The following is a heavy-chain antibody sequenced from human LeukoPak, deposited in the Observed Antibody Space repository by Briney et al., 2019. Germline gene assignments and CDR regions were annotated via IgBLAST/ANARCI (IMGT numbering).Heavy chain of an antibody. CDR3: ARAYVGTDTVDFDY. Sequence: GGSLRLSCAASGFSFSSYWMHWVRQAPGKGLVWVSRIKGDGSSITYADSVKGRFTISRDNARNTLYLQMNSLRADDTAVYYCARAYVGTDTVDFDYWGQGTLVTVSS. CDR2: IKGDGSSI. J-gene: IGHJ4*02. D-gene: IGHD5-18*01. V-gene: IGHV3-74*01. CDR1: GFSFSSYW.